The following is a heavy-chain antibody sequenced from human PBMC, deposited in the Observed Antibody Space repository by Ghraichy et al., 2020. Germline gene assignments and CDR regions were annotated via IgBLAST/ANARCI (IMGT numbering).Heavy chain of an antibody. J-gene: IGHJ4*02. V-gene: IGHV4-59*08. D-gene: IGHD3-3*01. CDR3: ARQGADDSWSGYYSPFDY. CDR1: GGSISNYY. CDR2: IYSTGTT. Sequence: SETLSLTCTVSGGSISNYYWSWIRQPPGKGLEWIGFIYSTGTTNYNPSLKSRVTISVDTSKNQFSLRLSSVTAADTAVYYCARQGADDSWSGYYSPFDYWGQGTLVTVSS.